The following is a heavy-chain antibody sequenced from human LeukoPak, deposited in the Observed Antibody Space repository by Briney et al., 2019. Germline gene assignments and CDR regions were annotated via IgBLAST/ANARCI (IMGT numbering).Heavy chain of an antibody. J-gene: IGHJ6*02. D-gene: IGHD3-10*01. CDR2: ISYDGSNK. CDR1: GFTFSSYG. CDR3: AKDQKRNYGSSYYYYYGMDV. Sequence: GRSLRLSCAASGFTFSSYGMHWVRQAPGKGLEWVAVISYDGSNKYYADSVKGRFTISRDNSKNTLYLQMNSLRAEDTAVYYCAKDQKRNYGSSYYYYYGMDVWGQGTTVTVSS. V-gene: IGHV3-30*18.